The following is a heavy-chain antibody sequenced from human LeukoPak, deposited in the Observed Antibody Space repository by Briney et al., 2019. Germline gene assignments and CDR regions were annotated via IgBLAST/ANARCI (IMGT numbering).Heavy chain of an antibody. CDR3: ARSMGLGYFVF. CDR2: IYYRSKWYN. J-gene: IGHJ4*02. V-gene: IGHV6-1*01. CDR1: GDSVSSNSAA. Sequence: QAPSVTCAMPGDSVSSNSAAWNCIRHPPSRCLECLGRIYYRSKWYNDYPISVKSRITINPDTSKNQFSLQLNSVTPEDTAVYYCARSMGLGYFVFWGQGTLVTVSS. D-gene: IGHD3-16*01.